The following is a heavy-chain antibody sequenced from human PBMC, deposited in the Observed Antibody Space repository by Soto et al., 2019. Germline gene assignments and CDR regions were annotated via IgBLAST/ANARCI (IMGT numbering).Heavy chain of an antibody. D-gene: IGHD4-17*01. CDR2: IIPIFGTA. Sequence: QVQLVQSGAEVKKPGSSVEVSCKASGGTFSSSAISWVRQAPGQGLEWMGGIIPIFGTANYAQKFQGRVTITADKSSSTAFMELSSLKSEDTAVYYCARDRLLSCFDIWGQGTMVTVSS. CDR1: GGTFSSSA. CDR3: ARDRLLSCFDI. J-gene: IGHJ3*02. V-gene: IGHV1-69*06.